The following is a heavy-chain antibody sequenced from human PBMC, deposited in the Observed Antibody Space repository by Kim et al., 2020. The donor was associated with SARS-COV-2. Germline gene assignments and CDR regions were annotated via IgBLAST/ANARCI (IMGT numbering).Heavy chain of an antibody. CDR1: GFTFSSYA. V-gene: IGHV3-23*01. CDR3: ASARRDGYNFVSY. J-gene: IGHJ4*02. CDR2: ISGSGTRT. Sequence: GGSLRLSCAGSGFTFSSYAIIWVRQAPGKGLELVSLISGSGTRTYYADSVKGRFTISRDNSKNTVFLQMDSLRAEDAAIHYCASARRDGYNFVSYWGQGTLVTVSS. D-gene: IGHD5-18*01.